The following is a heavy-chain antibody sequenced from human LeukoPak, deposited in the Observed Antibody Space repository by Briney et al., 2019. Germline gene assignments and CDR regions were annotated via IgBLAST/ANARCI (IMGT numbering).Heavy chain of an antibody. CDR2: ISAYNGNT. V-gene: IGHV1-18*01. CDR3: SRDQGTDGSYSLDY. D-gene: IGHD1-26*01. Sequence: ASVKISCKASGYTFTSYGISWVRQAPGQGLEWMGWISAYNGNTNDAQKLHGRVTMTTDPSTSTAYMELRSLRSDDAAVYYCSRDQGTDGSYSLDYWGQGTLVTVS. J-gene: IGHJ4*02. CDR1: GYTFTSYG.